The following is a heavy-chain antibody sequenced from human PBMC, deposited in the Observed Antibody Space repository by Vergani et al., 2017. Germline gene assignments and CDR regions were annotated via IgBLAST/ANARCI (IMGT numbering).Heavy chain of an antibody. J-gene: IGHJ5*02. CDR2: IYAGDSDV. Sequence: EVQLVQSGAEVKKPGASLKISCQGSGYSITNYWIAWVRQRPGKGLEWMGIIYAGDSDVRYSPSFQGQVTMSVDKSLTTAYLQWSSLKASDTATYYCAKSRDFSSLYASYNWFDPWGQGTQVTVSS. D-gene: IGHD3-3*01. CDR3: AKSRDFSSLYASYNWFDP. CDR1: GYSITNYW. V-gene: IGHV5-51*03.